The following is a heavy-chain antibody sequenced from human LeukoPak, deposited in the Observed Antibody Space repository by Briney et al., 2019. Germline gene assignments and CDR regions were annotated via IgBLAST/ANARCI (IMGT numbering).Heavy chain of an antibody. J-gene: IGHJ4*02. CDR1: GFTLSSYE. CDR3: ARDKLDGYIDY. V-gene: IGHV3-48*03. CDR2: ISSSGSTI. D-gene: IGHD5-24*01. Sequence: GGSLRLSCAASGFTLSSYEMNWVRQAPGRGLEWVSYISSSGSTIYYADSVKGRFTISRDNAKNSLYLQMNSLRAEDTAVYYCARDKLDGYIDYWGQGTLVTVSS.